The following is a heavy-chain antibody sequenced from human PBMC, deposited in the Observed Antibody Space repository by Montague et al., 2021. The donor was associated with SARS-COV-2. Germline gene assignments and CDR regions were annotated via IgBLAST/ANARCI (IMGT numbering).Heavy chain of an antibody. Sequence: SETLSLTCTVSGGSISSHYWSWIRQPPGKGLEWIGYIYYRGSTNYSPSFKSRVIMSVDTSNNQFSLRLTSVTAADTAVYYCARLRRPDGYSYWSGPWGQGTLVTVSS. D-gene: IGHD5-24*01. CDR3: ARLRRPDGYSYWSGP. CDR2: IYYRGST. J-gene: IGHJ5*02. CDR1: GGSISSHY. V-gene: IGHV4-59*08.